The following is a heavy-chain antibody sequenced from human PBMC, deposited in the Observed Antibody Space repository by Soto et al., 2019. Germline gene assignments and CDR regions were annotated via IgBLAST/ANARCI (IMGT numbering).Heavy chain of an antibody. D-gene: IGHD4-17*01. CDR1: GGSISGSNW. CDR3: ARERYGDYDGMDV. V-gene: IGHV4-4*02. Sequence: QVQLQESGPGLVKPSGTLSLTCAVSGGSISGSNWWSWVRQPPGKGLEWIGEIYHSGNTNYNPSLKSRVTILVDKFKTQFFLQLSSVTAADTAVYYCARERYGDYDGMDVWGQGTTVTVSS. CDR2: IYHSGNT. J-gene: IGHJ6*02.